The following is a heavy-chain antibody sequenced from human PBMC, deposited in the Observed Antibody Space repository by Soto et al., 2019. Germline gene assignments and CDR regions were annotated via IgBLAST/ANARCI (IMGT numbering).Heavy chain of an antibody. Sequence: QVQLQESGPGLVKPSETLSLTCTVSGGSIKSRGYYWSWIRQHPGKGLEWIGYIYYSGSIYYNPSLKSRVVISVDTSKNQFSLNVSSVTAADTAVYYCARVGEIIGDYWGQGTLVTVSS. CDR3: ARVGEIIGDY. V-gene: IGHV4-31*03. CDR2: IYYSGSI. CDR1: GGSIKSRGYY. D-gene: IGHD3-10*01. J-gene: IGHJ4*02.